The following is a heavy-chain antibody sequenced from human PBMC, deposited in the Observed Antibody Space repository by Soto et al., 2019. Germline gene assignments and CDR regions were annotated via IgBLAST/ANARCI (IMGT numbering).Heavy chain of an antibody. CDR2: INPNSGGT. CDR1: GYTFTGYY. Sequence: ASVKVSCKASGYTFTGYYMHWVRQAPGQGLEWMGWINPNSGGTNYAQKFQGRVTMTRDTSISTAYMELSRLRSDDTAVYYCAREGSNSASCYFDYWGQGTLVTVSS. J-gene: IGHJ4*02. CDR3: AREGSNSASCYFDY. V-gene: IGHV1-2*02. D-gene: IGHD6-6*01.